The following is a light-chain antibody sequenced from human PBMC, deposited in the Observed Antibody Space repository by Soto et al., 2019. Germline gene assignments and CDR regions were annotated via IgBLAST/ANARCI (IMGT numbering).Light chain of an antibody. CDR1: QSFSSN. CDR2: GKS. J-gene: IGKJ4*01. Sequence: LMTQSPATLSLSPGDSATLSCRASQSFSSNVAWYQQKTGQAPRLLIYGKSTRVTGIPDRLSGSGSGTELNLTISRLQSEDFAVYYCQQYYNWPLTFGGGTKVDIK. CDR3: QQYYNWPLT. V-gene: IGKV3-15*01.